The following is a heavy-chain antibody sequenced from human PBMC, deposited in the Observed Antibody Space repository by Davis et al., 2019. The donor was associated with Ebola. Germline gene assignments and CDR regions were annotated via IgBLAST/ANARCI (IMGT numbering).Heavy chain of an antibody. D-gene: IGHD4-17*01. J-gene: IGHJ5*02. Sequence: ASVKVSCKASGYTFTNYGLTWVRQAPGQGLEWVGWISTTNGITNYAQKIQGRVTMTTDTSTSTAYMELRSLRSDDTAVYYCARRYGDYPGGFDPWGQGTLATVSS. V-gene: IGHV1-18*01. CDR3: ARRYGDYPGGFDP. CDR2: ISTTNGIT. CDR1: GYTFTNYG.